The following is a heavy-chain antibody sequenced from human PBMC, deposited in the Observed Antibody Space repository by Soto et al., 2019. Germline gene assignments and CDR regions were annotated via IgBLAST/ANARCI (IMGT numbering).Heavy chain of an antibody. CDR1: GFTFCSYG. CDR2: ISYDGSNK. J-gene: IGHJ4*02. D-gene: IGHD2-15*01. Sequence: QVQLVESGGGVVQPGRSLRLSCAASGFTFCSYGMHWVRQAPGKGLEWVAVISYDGSNKYYADSVKGRFTISRDNSKNTLYLQMNSLRAEDTAVYYCAKDRDIVVVVAATSCFDYWGQGTLVTVSS. CDR3: AKDRDIVVVVAATSCFDY. V-gene: IGHV3-30*18.